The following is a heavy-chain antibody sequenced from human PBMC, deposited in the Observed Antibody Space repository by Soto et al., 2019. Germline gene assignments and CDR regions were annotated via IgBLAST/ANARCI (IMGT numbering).Heavy chain of an antibody. V-gene: IGHV3-48*03. CDR2: ISSSGSTI. CDR1: GFTFSGYK. CDR3: ARETNTAMAP. Sequence: GGSLRLSCAASGFTFSGYKMTGVRQAPGKGLEWVSYISSSGSTIYYADSVKGRFTISRDNAKNSLYLQMNSLRAEDTAVYYCARETNTAMAPWGQGTLVTVSS. J-gene: IGHJ5*02. D-gene: IGHD5-18*01.